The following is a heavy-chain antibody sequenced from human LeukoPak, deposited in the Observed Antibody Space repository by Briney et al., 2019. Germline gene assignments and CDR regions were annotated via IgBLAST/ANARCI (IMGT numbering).Heavy chain of an antibody. CDR3: ARVGGPEYLGAFDI. Sequence: PSQTLSLTCTVSGGSISSGDYYWSWIRQPPGKGLEWIGYIYYSGSTYYNPSLKSRVTISVDTSKNQFSLKLSSVTAADTAVYYCARVGGPEYLGAFDIWGQGTMVTVSS. D-gene: IGHD1-26*01. CDR1: GGSISSGDYY. CDR2: IYYSGST. V-gene: IGHV4-30-4*01. J-gene: IGHJ3*02.